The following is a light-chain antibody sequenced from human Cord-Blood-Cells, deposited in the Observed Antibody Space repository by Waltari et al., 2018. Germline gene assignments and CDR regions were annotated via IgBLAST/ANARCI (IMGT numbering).Light chain of an antibody. CDR3: SSYTSSSTVV. V-gene: IGLV2-18*02. CDR1: SSDVGSYNR. Sequence: QSALTQPPSVSGSPGQSVTISCTGTSSDVGSYNRVSWYQQPPGTAPKLMIYEVSNRPSGFHDRFSGSKSGNTASLTISGLQAEDEADYYCSSYTSSSTVVFGGGTKLTVL. CDR2: EVS. J-gene: IGLJ2*01.